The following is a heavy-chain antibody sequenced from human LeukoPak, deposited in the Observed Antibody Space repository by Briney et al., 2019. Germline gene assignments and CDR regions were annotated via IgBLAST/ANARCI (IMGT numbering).Heavy chain of an antibody. V-gene: IGHV4-4*07. Sequence: SETLSLTCNVSGDGFSLYYWSWIRQPAGKGLEWIGRVHPIGGANYNCSRRSRVHLSVHSSKHQVFLRLTSVTVADTAVYYCARVLGVNDKYFDSWGQGTPVTVSS. CDR1: GDGFSLYY. J-gene: IGHJ5*01. CDR2: VHPIGGA. CDR3: ARVLGVNDKYFDS. D-gene: IGHD1-1*01.